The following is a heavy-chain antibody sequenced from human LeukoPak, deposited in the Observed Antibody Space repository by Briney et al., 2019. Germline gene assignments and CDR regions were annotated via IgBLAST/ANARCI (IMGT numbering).Heavy chain of an antibody. CDR3: ARDQIAAGLNWFDP. CDR2: ISAYNGNT. V-gene: IGHV1-18*01. CDR1: GYTFTSYG. D-gene: IGHD6-13*01. Sequence: ASVKVSCKASGYTFTSYGISWVRQAPEQGLEWMGWISAYNGNTNYAQKLQGRVTMTTDTSTSTAYMELRSLRSDDTAVYYCARDQIAAGLNWFDPWGQGTLVTVSS. J-gene: IGHJ5*02.